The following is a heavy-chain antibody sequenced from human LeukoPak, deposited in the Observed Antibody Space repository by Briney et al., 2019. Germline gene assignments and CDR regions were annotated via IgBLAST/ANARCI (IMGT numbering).Heavy chain of an antibody. V-gene: IGHV4-61*08. CDR2: IYYSGST. Sequence: SQTLSLTCTVSGGSISSGGYFWTWIRQPPGKGLEWIGYIYYSGSTNYNPSLKSRVTISVDTSKNQFSLKLSSVTAADTAVYYCARVSDFNGLDYWGQGTLVTVSS. CDR1: GGSISSGGYF. D-gene: IGHD3/OR15-3a*01. CDR3: ARVSDFNGLDY. J-gene: IGHJ4*02.